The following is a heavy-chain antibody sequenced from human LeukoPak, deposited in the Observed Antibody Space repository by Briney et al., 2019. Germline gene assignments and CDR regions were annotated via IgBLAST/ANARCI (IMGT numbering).Heavy chain of an antibody. J-gene: IGHJ3*01. CDR1: GGTFSSYA. CDR3: ARAYYGDISDAFDV. CDR2: INCNNGVT. D-gene: IGHD4-23*01. V-gene: IGHV1-2*02. Sequence: ASVKVSCKASGGTFSSYAISWVRQAPGQGLEWMGWINCNNGVTNYAQKFQGRVTMTRDTSINTAYMEVSRLRSDDTAVYFCARAYYGDISDAFDVWGQGTMVTVSS.